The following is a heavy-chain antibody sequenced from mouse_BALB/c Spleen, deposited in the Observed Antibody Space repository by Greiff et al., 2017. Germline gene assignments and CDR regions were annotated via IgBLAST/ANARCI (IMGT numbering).Heavy chain of an antibody. CDR2: ISNGGGST. CDR3: ARHGYYGNYDYFDY. D-gene: IGHD2-1*01. V-gene: IGHV5-12-2*01. CDR1: GFTFSSYT. J-gene: IGHJ2*01. Sequence: DVMLVESGGGLVQPGGSLKLSCAASGFTFSSYTMSWVRQTPEKRLEWVAYISNGGGSTYYPDTVKGRFTISRDNAKNTLYLQMSSLKSEDTAMYYCARHGYYGNYDYFDYWGQGTTLTVSS.